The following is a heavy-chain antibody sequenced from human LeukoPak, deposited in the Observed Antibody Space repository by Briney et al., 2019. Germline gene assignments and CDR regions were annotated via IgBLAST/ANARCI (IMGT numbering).Heavy chain of an antibody. CDR2: IGSSGTPR. Sequence: PGGSLRLSCTVSGFPFSVYEMNWVRQAPGKGLEWVSNIGSSGTPRYYAESVKGRFSISRDNAENSLFLQMNSLRVGDTGIYYCALLAVASDFDYWGQGALVTVSS. D-gene: IGHD6-19*01. V-gene: IGHV3-48*03. CDR1: GFPFSVYE. J-gene: IGHJ4*02. CDR3: ALLAVASDFDY.